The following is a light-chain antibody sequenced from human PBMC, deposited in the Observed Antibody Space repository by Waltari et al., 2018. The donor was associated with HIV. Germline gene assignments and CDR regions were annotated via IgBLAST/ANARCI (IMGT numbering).Light chain of an antibody. J-gene: IGLJ2*01. CDR3: ATWDDTLNGVI. V-gene: IGLV1-44*01. CDR1: SSNIGSNS. Sequence: QSVLTQPPSASGTPGQRVTIPCSGGSSNIGSNSVHWYQQLPGTAPRLLLYSTNQRPPRVPDRFSGSKSGTSASLAISGLQSEDEADYYCATWDDTLNGVIFGGGTKLTVL. CDR2: STN.